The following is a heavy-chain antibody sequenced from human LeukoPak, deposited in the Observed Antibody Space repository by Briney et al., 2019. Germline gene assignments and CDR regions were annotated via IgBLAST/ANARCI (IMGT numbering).Heavy chain of an antibody. CDR2: IYYSGST. J-gene: IGHJ4*02. Sequence: SETLSLTCTVSGGSISGYSWSWIRQPPGKGLEWIAYIYYSGSTNYNPSLKSRVTTSVDTSKNQFSLKLSSVTAADTAVYYCARIFRSGWYYFDYWGQGTLVTVSS. V-gene: IGHV4-59*01. CDR3: ARIFRSGWYYFDY. CDR1: GGSISGYS. D-gene: IGHD6-19*01.